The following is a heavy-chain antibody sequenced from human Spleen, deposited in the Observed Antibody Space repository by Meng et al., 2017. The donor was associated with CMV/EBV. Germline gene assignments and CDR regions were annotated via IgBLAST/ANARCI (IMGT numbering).Heavy chain of an antibody. J-gene: IGHJ4*02. CDR3: ARIDFWSGPFDY. V-gene: IGHV4-61*01. Sequence: VAGGSVSSVSYYLSWIRQPPGKGLEYIGHMIYSGGAHYNPSLKSRGSISIDASKNQFSLKLRSVTAADTAVYYCARIDFWSGPFDYWSQGSLVTVSS. CDR1: GGSVSSVSYY. D-gene: IGHD3-3*01. CDR2: MIYSGGA.